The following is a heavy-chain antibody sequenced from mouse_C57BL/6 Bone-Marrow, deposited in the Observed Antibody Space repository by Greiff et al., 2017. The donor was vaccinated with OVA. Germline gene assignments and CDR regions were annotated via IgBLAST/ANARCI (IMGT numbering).Heavy chain of an antibody. J-gene: IGHJ2*01. V-gene: IGHV5-4*01. CDR2: ISAGGSYT. D-gene: IGHD2-3*01. CDR1: GFTFSSYA. Sequence: EVKLVESGGGLVKPGGSLKLSCAASGFTFSSYAMSWVRQTPEKRLEWVATISAGGSYTYYPDNVKGRFTLSRDNAKNNLYLQMSHLKSEDTAMYYCARESDGYYFDYGGQGTALTVSS. CDR3: ARESDGYYFDY.